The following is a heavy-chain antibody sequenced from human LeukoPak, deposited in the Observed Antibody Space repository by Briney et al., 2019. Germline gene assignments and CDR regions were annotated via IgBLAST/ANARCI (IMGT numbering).Heavy chain of an antibody. CDR1: GGTFSSYA. D-gene: IGHD3-22*01. Sequence: SVKVSCKASGGTFSSYAISWVRQAPGQGLEWMGGIIPIFGTANYAQKFQGRDTITADKSTSAAYMELSSLRSEDTAVYYCARAARNYYDSSGYPSIARDYYYYYYMDVWGKGATVTVSS. V-gene: IGHV1-69*06. CDR3: ARAARNYYDSSGYPSIARDYYYYYYMDV. J-gene: IGHJ6*03. CDR2: IIPIFGTA.